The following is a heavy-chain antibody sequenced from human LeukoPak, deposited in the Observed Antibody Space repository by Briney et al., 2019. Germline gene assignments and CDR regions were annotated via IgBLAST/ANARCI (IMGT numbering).Heavy chain of an antibody. D-gene: IGHD2-2*01. CDR1: GFTFSSYA. CDR3: AREPCTSTSCYVDY. J-gene: IGHJ4*02. V-gene: IGHV3-23*01. Sequence: GGSLRLSCEASGFTFSSYAMSWVRQAPGKGLEWVSAISGSGGSTFYADSVKGRFTISGDNSKSTLYLQMNSLRAEDTAVYFCAREPCTSTSCYVDYWGQGTLVTVSS. CDR2: ISGSGGST.